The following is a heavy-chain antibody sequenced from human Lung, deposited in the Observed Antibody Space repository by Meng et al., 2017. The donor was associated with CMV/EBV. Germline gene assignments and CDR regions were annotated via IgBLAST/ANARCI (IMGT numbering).Heavy chain of an antibody. D-gene: IGHD3-3*01. CDR1: GGSVSSGSYY. Sequence: SXTLSLXCTVSGGSVSSGSYYWSWIRQPPGKGLEWIGYIYYSGSTNYNPSLKSRVTISVDTSKNQFSLKLSSVTAADTAVYYCAKDYDFWGLEAFDIWGQGTKVTVSS. CDR3: AKDYDFWGLEAFDI. J-gene: IGHJ3*02. V-gene: IGHV4-61*01. CDR2: IYYSGST.